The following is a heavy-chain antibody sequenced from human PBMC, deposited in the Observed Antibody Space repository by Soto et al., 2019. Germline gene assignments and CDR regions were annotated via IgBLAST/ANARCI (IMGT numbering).Heavy chain of an antibody. CDR3: AKEIIDDYGDYENYYYYGMDV. V-gene: IGHV3-23*01. J-gene: IGHJ6*02. D-gene: IGHD4-17*01. Sequence: EVQLLESGGGLVQPGGSLRLSCAASGFTFSSYAMSWVRQAPGKGLEWVSAISGSGGSTYYADSVKGRFTISRDNSKNTLYLQMNSLSAEDTAVYYCAKEIIDDYGDYENYYYYGMDVWGQGTTVTVSS. CDR1: GFTFSSYA. CDR2: ISGSGGST.